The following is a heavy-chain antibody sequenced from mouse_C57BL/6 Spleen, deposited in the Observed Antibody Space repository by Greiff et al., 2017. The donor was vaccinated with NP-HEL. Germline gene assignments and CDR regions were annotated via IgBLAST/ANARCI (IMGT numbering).Heavy chain of an antibody. V-gene: IGHV1-80*01. CDR2: IYPGDGDT. CDR1: GYAFSSYW. Sequence: QVQLQQSGAELVKPGASVKISCKASGYAFSSYWMNWVKQRPGKGLEWIGQIYPGDGDTNYNGKFKGKATLTADKSSSTAYMQLSSLTAEDSAVYFCARERYYGSTLYWYFDVWGTGSTVTVSS. CDR3: ARERYYGSTLYWYFDV. D-gene: IGHD1-1*01. J-gene: IGHJ1*03.